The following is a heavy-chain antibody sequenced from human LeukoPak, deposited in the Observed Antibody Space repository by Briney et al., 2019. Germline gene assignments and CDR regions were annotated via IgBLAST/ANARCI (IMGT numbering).Heavy chain of an antibody. CDR2: IDSDGSST. J-gene: IGHJ3*01. V-gene: IGHV3-74*01. CDR1: GFTFSPYW. CDR3: ARGGGDHAFDV. Sequence: PGGSLRLSCAASGFTFSPYWMHWVRQGPGKGLVWVARIDSDGSSTIYADSVKGRLTISGDNAQNTLYLQMDSLRAEDTAVYYCARGGGDHAFDVWGQGTMVTVSS. D-gene: IGHD2-21*02.